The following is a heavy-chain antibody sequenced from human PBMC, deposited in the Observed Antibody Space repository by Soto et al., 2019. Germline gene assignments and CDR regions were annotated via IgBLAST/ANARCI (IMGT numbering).Heavy chain of an antibody. J-gene: IGHJ5*02. V-gene: IGHV2-26*01. CDR3: ARSISLPASADNWFEP. Sequence: SGPTLVNPTGTLTLTCTVSGFSLSNAGSGVSWIRQPPGKALEWLAHIHSDGAKTYSSSLQSRLTISRDYSRRQVVLTLTKLDPMDTATYYCARSISLPASADNWFEPWGQGTPVTVSS. CDR1: GFSLSNAGSG. CDR2: IHSDGAK. D-gene: IGHD2-2*01.